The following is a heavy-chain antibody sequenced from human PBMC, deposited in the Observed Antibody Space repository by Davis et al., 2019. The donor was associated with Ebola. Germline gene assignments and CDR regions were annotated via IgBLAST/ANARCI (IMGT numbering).Heavy chain of an antibody. Sequence: SLKISCAASGFTFDDYAMHWVRQAPGKGLEWVSGISWNSGSIGYADSVKGRFTISRDNSKNTLYLQMNSLRAEDTAVYYCAKDLVGATDYWGQGTLVTVSS. J-gene: IGHJ4*02. CDR2: ISWNSGSI. D-gene: IGHD1-26*01. V-gene: IGHV3-9*01. CDR1: GFTFDDYA. CDR3: AKDLVGATDY.